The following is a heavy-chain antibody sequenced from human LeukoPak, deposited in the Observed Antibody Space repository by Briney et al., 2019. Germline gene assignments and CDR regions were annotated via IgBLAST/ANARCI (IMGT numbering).Heavy chain of an antibody. CDR3: ATGGAYTSGWYNI. CDR1: GGSISSYY. D-gene: IGHD6-19*01. J-gene: IGHJ4*02. Sequence: SETLSLTCTVSGGSISSYYWTWIRQPPGGGLQWIGFIFSSGGTNYNPSLKSRVAISTDTSKNQVSLRVTSVTAADTAVYYCATGGAYTSGWYNIWGQGTLVSVSS. V-gene: IGHV4-4*09. CDR2: IFSSGGT.